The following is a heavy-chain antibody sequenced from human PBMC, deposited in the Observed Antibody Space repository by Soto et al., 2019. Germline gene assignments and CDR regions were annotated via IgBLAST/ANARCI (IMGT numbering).Heavy chain of an antibody. CDR3: ARDASSSWYLLKYYFDY. J-gene: IGHJ4*02. V-gene: IGHV3-33*01. Sequence: QVQLVESGGGVVQPGRSLRLSCAASGFTFSSYGMHWVRQAPGKGLEWVAVIWYDGSNKYYADSVKGRLTISRDNSKNTLYLQMNSRRAEDTAVYYCARDASSSWYLLKYYFDYWGQGTLVTVSS. D-gene: IGHD6-13*01. CDR1: GFTFSSYG. CDR2: IWYDGSNK.